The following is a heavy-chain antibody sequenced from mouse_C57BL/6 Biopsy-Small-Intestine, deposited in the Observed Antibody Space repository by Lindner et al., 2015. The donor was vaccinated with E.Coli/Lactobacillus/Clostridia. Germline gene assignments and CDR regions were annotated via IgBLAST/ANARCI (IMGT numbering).Heavy chain of an antibody. CDR3: ARNSGGTGYFDV. Sequence: VQLQESGPELVKPGASLKISCKASGYSFTAYYMHWVRQSHGNILDWIGYIFPYNGLSSHNHQFKGKATLTVDKSSNTAYMELRSLTSEDSAVYYCARNSGGTGYFDVWGPGTTVTVSS. J-gene: IGHJ1*01. CDR1: GYSFTAYY. V-gene: IGHV1-31*01. D-gene: IGHD1-1*02. CDR2: IFPYNGLS.